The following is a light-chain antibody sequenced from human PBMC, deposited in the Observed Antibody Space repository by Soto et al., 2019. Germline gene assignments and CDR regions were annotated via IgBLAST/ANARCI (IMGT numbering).Light chain of an antibody. CDR3: QQGDSFPIT. CDR1: QGIRSW. J-gene: IGKJ5*01. CDR2: FAS. V-gene: IGKV1-12*01. Sequence: DIQMTQSPSSVSASVVDRVTITCRASQGIRSWLSWYQQKPGGAPKLLIYFASSLQSGVPSRFSGSGFGTEFTLTISSLQPEDFATYYCQQGDSFPITFGQGTRLEIK.